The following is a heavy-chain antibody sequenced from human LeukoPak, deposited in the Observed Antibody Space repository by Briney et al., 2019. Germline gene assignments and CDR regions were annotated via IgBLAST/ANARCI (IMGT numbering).Heavy chain of an antibody. CDR2: IYTSGST. D-gene: IGHD3-3*01. J-gene: IGHJ4*02. Sequence: SETLSLTCTVSGGSISSYYWSWIRQPAGKGLEWIGRIYTSGSTNCNPSLKSRVTMSVDTSKNQFSLKLSSVTAADTAVYYCARSYDFWSGPLPRYWGQGTLVTVSS. V-gene: IGHV4-4*07. CDR3: ARSYDFWSGPLPRY. CDR1: GGSISSYY.